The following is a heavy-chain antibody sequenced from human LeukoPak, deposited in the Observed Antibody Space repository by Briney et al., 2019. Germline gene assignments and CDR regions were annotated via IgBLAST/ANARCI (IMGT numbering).Heavy chain of an antibody. J-gene: IGHJ5*02. CDR2: INHSGST. D-gene: IGHD3-3*01. V-gene: IGHV4-34*01. CDR3: ARVLKGQRSYDFWSGYYNNWFDP. CDR1: GGSFSGYY. Sequence: SETLSLTCAVYGGSFSGYYWSWIRQPPGKGLEWIGEINHSGSTNYNPSLKSRVTISVDTSKNQFSLKLSSVTAADTAVYYCARVLKGQRSYDFWSGYYNNWFDPWGQGTLVTVSS.